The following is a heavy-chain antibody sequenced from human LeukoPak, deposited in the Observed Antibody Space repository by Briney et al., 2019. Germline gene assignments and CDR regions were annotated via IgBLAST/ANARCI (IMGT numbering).Heavy chain of an antibody. V-gene: IGHV3-7*01. Sequence: PGGSLRLSCAASRFTLSSYWMSWVRQAPGKGLEWVANIKQDGSEKYYVDSVKGRFTISRDNAKNSLYLQMNSLRAEDTAVYYCARVGGRDGYNILDYWGQGALVTVSS. CDR2: IKQDGSEK. J-gene: IGHJ4*02. CDR3: ARVGGRDGYNILDY. D-gene: IGHD5-24*01. CDR1: RFTLSSYW.